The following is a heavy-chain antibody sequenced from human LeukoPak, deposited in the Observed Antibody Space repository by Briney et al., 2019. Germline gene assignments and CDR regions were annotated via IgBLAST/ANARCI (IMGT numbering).Heavy chain of an antibody. CDR1: GFTFDDYA. V-gene: IGHV3-43*02. D-gene: IGHD1-1*01. CDR3: AKRAYNWNDGWDDAFDI. Sequence: GGSLRLSCAASGFTFDDYAMHWVRQAPGKGLEWVSLISGDGGSTYYADSVKGRFTISRDNSKNSLYLQMNSLRTEDTALYYCAKRAYNWNDGWDDAFDIWGQGTMVTVSS. J-gene: IGHJ3*02. CDR2: ISGDGGST.